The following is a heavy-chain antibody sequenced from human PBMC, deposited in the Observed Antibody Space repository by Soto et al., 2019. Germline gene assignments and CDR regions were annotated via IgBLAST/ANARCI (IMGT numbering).Heavy chain of an antibody. D-gene: IGHD5-12*01. CDR1: GYTFTNYA. Sequence: ASVKVSCKASGYTFTNYAMHWVRQAPGQRLEWMGWINAGNGNTKYSQKFQGRVTITRDTSASTAYMELSSLRSEDTAVYYCARDLNIVATMGSIYYYYGMEVWGQGTTVTVSS. V-gene: IGHV1-3*01. CDR2: INAGNGNT. CDR3: ARDLNIVATMGSIYYYYGMEV. J-gene: IGHJ6*02.